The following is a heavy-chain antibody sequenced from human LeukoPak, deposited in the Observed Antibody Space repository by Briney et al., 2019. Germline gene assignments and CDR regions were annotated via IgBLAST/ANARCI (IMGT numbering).Heavy chain of an antibody. CDR2: INPNSGGT. J-gene: IGHJ4*02. CDR3: ARDFQGVDYVWGSYRSPLDY. V-gene: IGHV1-2*02. Sequence: GASVKVSCKASGYTFTGYYMHWVRQAPGQGLEWMGWINPNSGGTNYAQKFQGRVTMTRDTSISTAYMELSRLRSDDTAVYYCARDFQGVDYVWGSYRSPLDYWGQGTLVTVSS. D-gene: IGHD3-16*02. CDR1: GYTFTGYY.